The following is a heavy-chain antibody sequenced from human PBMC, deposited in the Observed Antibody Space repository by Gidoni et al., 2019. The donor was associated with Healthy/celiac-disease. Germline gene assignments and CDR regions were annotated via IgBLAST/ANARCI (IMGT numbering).Heavy chain of an antibody. V-gene: IGHV5-51*03. CDR3: ARLSHYDILTGYPYYFDY. Sequence: EVQLVQSGAEVKKPGESLKIPCTVSGYSFTSYCIGWVRQMPGKGLEWMGIIYPGDSDTRYSPSFQGQVTISADKSISTAYLQWSSLKASDTAMYYCARLSHYDILTGYPYYFDYWGQGTLVTVSS. D-gene: IGHD3-9*01. J-gene: IGHJ4*02. CDR1: GYSFTSYC. CDR2: IYPGDSDT.